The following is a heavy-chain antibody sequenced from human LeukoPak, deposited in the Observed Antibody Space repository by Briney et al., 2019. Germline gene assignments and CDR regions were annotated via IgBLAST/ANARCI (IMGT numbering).Heavy chain of an antibody. V-gene: IGHV2-5*01. D-gene: IGHD5-12*01. J-gene: IGHJ5*02. Sequence: SGPTLVKPTQTLTLTCTFSGFSLSTSGVGVGWIRQPPGKALEWLALIYWNDDKRYSPSLKSRLTITKDTSKNQVVLTMTNMDPVDTATYYCAHSRGPYDPNWFDPWGQGTLVTVSP. CDR2: IYWNDDK. CDR3: AHSRGPYDPNWFDP. CDR1: GFSLSTSGVG.